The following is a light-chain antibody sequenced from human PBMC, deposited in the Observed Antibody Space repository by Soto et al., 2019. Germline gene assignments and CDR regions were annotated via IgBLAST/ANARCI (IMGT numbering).Light chain of an antibody. CDR3: QQANSFPIT. V-gene: IGKV1-5*03. J-gene: IGKJ5*01. Sequence: DIQMTQSPSTLSASVVDRFTITFLASQSISSWLAWYQQKPGKAPKLLIYKASSLESGVPSRFSGSGSGTDFTLTISSLQPEDFATYYCQQANSFPITFGQGTRLEIK. CDR1: QSISSW. CDR2: KAS.